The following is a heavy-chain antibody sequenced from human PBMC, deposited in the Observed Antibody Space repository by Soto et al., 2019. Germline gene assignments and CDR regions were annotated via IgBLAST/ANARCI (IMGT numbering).Heavy chain of an antibody. J-gene: IGHJ4*02. Sequence: EVQLVTSGGGLIQPGGSLRLSCAASGFAVNSNYMSWVRQAPGKGLEWVSVIFGGGSTYYSDSVKGRFTISRDNSKNTLYLQMNRLRTEDTAVYYCVRTSSYWGQGTLVTVSS. CDR1: GFAVNSNY. CDR2: IFGGGST. CDR3: VRTSSY. V-gene: IGHV3-53*01. D-gene: IGHD2-2*01.